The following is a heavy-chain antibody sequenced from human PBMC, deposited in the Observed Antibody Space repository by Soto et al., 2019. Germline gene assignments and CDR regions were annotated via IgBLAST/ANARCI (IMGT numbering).Heavy chain of an antibody. CDR1: GGSISGGGYF. Sequence: PSETLSLTCTVSGGSISGGGYFWSWIRQHPGKGLEGIGYIYYSGSVYYSPSLKSRVTISVDRSKNQSSLKVSSVTAADTAVYYCARHNYDSTGFYYFDYWGQGTLVTVSS. V-gene: IGHV4-31*03. J-gene: IGHJ4*02. CDR3: ARHNYDSTGFYYFDY. D-gene: IGHD3-22*01. CDR2: IYYSGSV.